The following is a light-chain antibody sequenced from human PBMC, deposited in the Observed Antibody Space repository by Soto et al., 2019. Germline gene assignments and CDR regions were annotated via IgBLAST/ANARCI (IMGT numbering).Light chain of an antibody. CDR1: QSVAANY. Sequence: EVVLTQPPGTLSLSPGQRTTLPCTPSQSVAANYLAWYQQKRGQAPRLLIYGASSRATGIPDRFSGSGSGTDFTLTISRLEPEDFSVYYCHQYGTAPLTFGPGTRWIS. J-gene: IGKJ3*01. CDR2: GAS. V-gene: IGKV3-20*01. CDR3: HQYGTAPLT.